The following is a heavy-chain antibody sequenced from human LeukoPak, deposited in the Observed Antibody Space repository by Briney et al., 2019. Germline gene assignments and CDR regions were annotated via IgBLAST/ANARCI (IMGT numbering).Heavy chain of an antibody. Sequence: GGSLSLSFAASGFTFSSYGMHWVRPAPGKGVEWVAFIRYDGSNKYYADSVKGRFTISRDNSKNTLYLQMNSLRAEDTAVYYCAKAAPAAMMIYYYYMDVWGKGTTVTISS. CDR2: IRYDGSNK. CDR3: AKAAPAAMMIYYYYMDV. V-gene: IGHV3-30*02. CDR1: GFTFSSYG. J-gene: IGHJ6*03. D-gene: IGHD2-2*01.